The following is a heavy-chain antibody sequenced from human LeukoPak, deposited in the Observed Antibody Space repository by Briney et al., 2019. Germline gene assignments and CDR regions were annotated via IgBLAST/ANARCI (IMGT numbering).Heavy chain of an antibody. J-gene: IGHJ4*02. D-gene: IGHD3-3*01. Sequence: SETLSLTCTVSGGSISSSSYYWGWIRQPPGKGLEWIGSIYYSGITYYNPSLKSRVTISVDTSKNQFSLKLSSVTAADTAVYYCARHGPIFGVVNFDYWGQGTLVTVSS. CDR2: IYYSGIT. CDR1: GGSISSSSYY. V-gene: IGHV4-39*01. CDR3: ARHGPIFGVVNFDY.